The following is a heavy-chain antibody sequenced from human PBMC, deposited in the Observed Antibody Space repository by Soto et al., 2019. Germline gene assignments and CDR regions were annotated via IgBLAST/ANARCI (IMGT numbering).Heavy chain of an antibody. D-gene: IGHD4-17*01. CDR1: GFSFSTYS. V-gene: IGHV3-23*01. CDR3: GKWSGYGDA. CDR2: LSHGGAYT. Sequence: EVQLLESGGGLVQPGGSLRLSCAASGFSFSTYSMAWVRQAPGKGPEWVSGLSHGGAYTFYADSVKGRFTISVDISQNTVYLQMNSLRTEDTAVYYCGKWSGYGDAWGQGTLVTVSS. J-gene: IGHJ4*02.